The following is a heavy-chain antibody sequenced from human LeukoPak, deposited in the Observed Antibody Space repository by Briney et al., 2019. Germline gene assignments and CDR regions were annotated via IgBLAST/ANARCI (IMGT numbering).Heavy chain of an antibody. D-gene: IGHD1-26*01. CDR3: ARVPVEVYRAYYYYMDV. Sequence: GGSLRLSCAASGFTFSDYYMSWIRQAPGKGLEWVSYISSSGSTIYYADSVKGRFTISRDNAKNSLYLQMNSLRAEDTAVYYCARVPVEVYRAYYYYMDVWGKGTTVTVSS. J-gene: IGHJ6*03. V-gene: IGHV3-11*01. CDR2: ISSSGSTI. CDR1: GFTFSDYY.